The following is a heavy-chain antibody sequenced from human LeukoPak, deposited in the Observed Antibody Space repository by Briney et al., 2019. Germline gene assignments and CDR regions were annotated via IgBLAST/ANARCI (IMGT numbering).Heavy chain of an antibody. J-gene: IGHJ4*02. CDR3: AKARASSGTRSYFDY. CDR1: GFTFSSYA. V-gene: IGHV3-23*01. CDR2: ISGSGGST. Sequence: SGGSLGLSCAASGFTFSSYAMSWVRQAPGKGLEWVSAISGSGGSTYYADSVKGRFTISRDNSKNTLYLQMNSLRAEDTAVYYCAKARASSGTRSYFDYWGQGTLVTVSS. D-gene: IGHD3-22*01.